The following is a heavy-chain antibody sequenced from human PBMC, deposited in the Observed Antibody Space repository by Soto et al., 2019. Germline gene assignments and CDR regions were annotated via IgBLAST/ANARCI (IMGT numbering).Heavy chain of an antibody. CDR1: GYTFTGYY. Sequence: QVQLVQSGAEMKGPGASVKVSCKASGYTFTGYYLHWVRQAPGQGLEWMGWINPKNGDTKYAQKFQGRVTMTRDASISTAYMEVSRLRSDDSAVYYCARDSDYWGQGTLVTVSS. J-gene: IGHJ4*02. CDR2: INPKNGDT. V-gene: IGHV1-2*02. CDR3: ARDSDY.